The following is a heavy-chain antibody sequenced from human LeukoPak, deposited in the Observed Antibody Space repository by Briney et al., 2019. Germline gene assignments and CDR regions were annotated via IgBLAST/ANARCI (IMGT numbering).Heavy chain of an antibody. V-gene: IGHV1-3*01. Sequence: SVHVSCKASVYTFTSYALHWVRQAPGQRLEGMGCINSGNGNTKYSQKFQGRVTITRDTSASTAYMELSSLRSEDTAVYYCARDGGLLWFGELFYWFDPWGQGTLVTVSS. CDR2: INSGNGNT. J-gene: IGHJ5*02. D-gene: IGHD3-10*01. CDR1: VYTFTSYA. CDR3: ARDGGLLWFGELFYWFDP.